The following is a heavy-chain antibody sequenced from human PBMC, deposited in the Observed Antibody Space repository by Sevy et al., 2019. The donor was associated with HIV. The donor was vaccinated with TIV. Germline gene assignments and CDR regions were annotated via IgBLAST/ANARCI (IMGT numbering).Heavy chain of an antibody. CDR3: AKDMDYDFWSGYYDYGMDV. CDR1: GFTFDDYT. CDR2: ISWDGGST. D-gene: IGHD3-3*01. Sequence: GGSLRLSCAASGFTFDDYTMHWVRQAPGKGLEWVSLISWDGGSTYYAHSVKGRFTISRDNSKNSLYLQMNSLRTEDTALYYCAKDMDYDFWSGYYDYGMDVWGQGTTVTVSS. J-gene: IGHJ6*02. V-gene: IGHV3-43*01.